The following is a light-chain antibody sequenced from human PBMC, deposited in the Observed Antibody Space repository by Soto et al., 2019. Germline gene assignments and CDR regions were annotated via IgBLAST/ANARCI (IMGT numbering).Light chain of an antibody. CDR1: QSVSSSY. CDR2: GAS. V-gene: IGKV3-20*01. CDR3: QQYGSSPVT. Sequence: EIVLTQSPGTLSLSPGERATLSCRASQSVSSSYLAWYQQKPGQAPRLLIYGASSRATGIPDRFSGSGSGTDFTLTISRLAPEDFAVYYCQQYGSSPVTFGQGTKLEIK. J-gene: IGKJ2*01.